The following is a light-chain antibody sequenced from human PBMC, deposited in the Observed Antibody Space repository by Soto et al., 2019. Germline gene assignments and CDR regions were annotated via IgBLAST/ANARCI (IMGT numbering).Light chain of an antibody. V-gene: IGKV1-5*03. CDR1: QTINRW. J-gene: IGKJ1*01. Sequence: DIQMTQSPSTLSASVGDRITITCRASQTINRWLAWYQQKPGKAPNLLIYGASSLENGVPSRFSGSGSGTKFTLTVSSLQPDDFATYYCQQYDSFPWTFGQGTRVEIK. CDR3: QQYDSFPWT. CDR2: GAS.